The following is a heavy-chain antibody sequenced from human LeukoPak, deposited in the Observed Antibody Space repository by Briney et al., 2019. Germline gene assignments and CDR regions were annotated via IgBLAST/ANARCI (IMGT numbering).Heavy chain of an antibody. Sequence: GGSLRLSCAASGFTFSSYWMHWVRQAPGKGLVWVSRINTDGSSTNYADSVKGRFTISRDNSKNTLYLQMNSLRAEDTAVYYCAKGWKAVVPAASYGFDYWGQGTLVTVSS. CDR1: GFTFSSYW. D-gene: IGHD2-2*01. CDR2: INTDGSST. V-gene: IGHV3-74*01. J-gene: IGHJ4*02. CDR3: AKGWKAVVPAASYGFDY.